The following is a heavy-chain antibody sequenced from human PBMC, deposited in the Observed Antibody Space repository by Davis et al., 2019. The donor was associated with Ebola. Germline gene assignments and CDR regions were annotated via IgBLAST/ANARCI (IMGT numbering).Heavy chain of an antibody. CDR2: INHSGST. J-gene: IGHJ4*02. Sequence: PSETLSLTCAVYGGSFSGYYWSWIRQPPGKGLEWIGEINHSGSTNYNPSLKSRVTISVDTSKNQFSLKLSSVTAADTAVYYCARVTIVVVPAAIDYWGQGTLVTVS. D-gene: IGHD2-2*01. CDR3: ARVTIVVVPAAIDY. CDR1: GGSFSGYY. V-gene: IGHV4-34*01.